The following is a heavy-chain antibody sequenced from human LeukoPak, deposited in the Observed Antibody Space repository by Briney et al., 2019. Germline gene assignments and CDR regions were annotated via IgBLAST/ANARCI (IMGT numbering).Heavy chain of an antibody. Sequence: SVKVSCKASGGTFSSYAIRWVRQAPGQGLEWMGEIIPIFGTANNAQKFQGRVTITTDESTSIAYTELRSLRSDGTAVYYCTRDRSSYGFDPWGQGTLVTVSS. CDR2: IIPIFGTA. D-gene: IGHD6-13*01. J-gene: IGHJ5*02. V-gene: IGHV1-69*05. CDR1: GGTFSSYA. CDR3: TRDRSSYGFDP.